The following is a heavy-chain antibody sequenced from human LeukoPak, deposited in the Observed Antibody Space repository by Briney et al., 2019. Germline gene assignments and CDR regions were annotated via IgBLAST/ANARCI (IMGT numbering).Heavy chain of an antibody. J-gene: IGHJ2*01. CDR1: GCSFTSYW. D-gene: IGHD4-23*01. CDR2: IYPGDSDT. CDR3: ARRVVNNRNWYFNL. V-gene: IGHV5-51*01. Sequence: GESLKISCKGSGCSFTSYWIGWVRQMPRKGLEWMGIIYPGDSDTRYSPSFQGQVTISADKSINTAYLQWSSLKASDTAMYYCARRVVNNRNWYFNLWGRGTLVTVSS.